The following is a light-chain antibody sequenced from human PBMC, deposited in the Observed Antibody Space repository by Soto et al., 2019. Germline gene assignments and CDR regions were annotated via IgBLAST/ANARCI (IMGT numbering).Light chain of an antibody. CDR1: QSISSY. V-gene: IGKV1-39*01. CDR2: AAS. J-gene: IGKJ5*01. CDR3: QQSYSTPIT. Sequence: DIQMTQSPSSLSASVGDRVTITCRASQSISSYLNWYQQKPGKAPKLLIYAASSLQSGVPSRFSGSGSGTDFSLTISSLQPEDFATYHCQQSYSTPITFGQGTRLEIK.